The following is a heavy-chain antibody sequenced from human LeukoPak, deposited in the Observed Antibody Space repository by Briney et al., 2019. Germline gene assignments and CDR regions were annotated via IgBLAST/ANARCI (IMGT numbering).Heavy chain of an antibody. J-gene: IGHJ3*02. CDR2: IIPIFGTA. CDR3: ARRDDEAFDI. V-gene: IGHV1-69*13. Sequence: GASVKVSCKASGGTFSSYAISWVRQAPGQGLEWMGGIIPIFGTANCAQKFQGRVTITADESTSTAYMELSSLRSEDTAVYYCARRDDEAFDIWGQGTMVTVSS. CDR1: GGTFSSYA. D-gene: IGHD1-1*01.